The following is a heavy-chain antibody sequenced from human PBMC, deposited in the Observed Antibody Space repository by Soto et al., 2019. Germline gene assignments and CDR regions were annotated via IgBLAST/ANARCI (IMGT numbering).Heavy chain of an antibody. CDR2: INTAGTT. V-gene: IGHV3-23*01. Sequence: EVQLLESGGGLVQPGGSLRLSCAASGFTFSTYAMTWVRQAPGKGLEWLSAINTAGTTYYADSVKGRFTISRDNAKNTLYLQMDGLRAEDTAVYYCAKDWYEDYWGQGPLVTVSS. CDR1: GFTFSTYA. CDR3: AKDWYEDY. D-gene: IGHD6-13*01. J-gene: IGHJ4*02.